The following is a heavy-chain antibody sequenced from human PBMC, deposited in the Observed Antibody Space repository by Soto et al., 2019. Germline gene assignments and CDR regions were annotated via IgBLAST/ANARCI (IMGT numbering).Heavy chain of an antibody. J-gene: IGHJ4*02. CDR1: GYTFSSYD. D-gene: IGHD6-19*01. CDR3: ATTGGGWYAY. CDR2: LNPNSGDT. Sequence: QVHLVQSGAEVKKPGASVKVSCKASGYTFSSYDINWVRQAPGQGLEWMGWLNPNSGDTGYAQKFQGRVTLTRNTSINAAYIELSSLTSDDTAVYYCATTGGGWYAYWGQGTLGTVSA. V-gene: IGHV1-8*01.